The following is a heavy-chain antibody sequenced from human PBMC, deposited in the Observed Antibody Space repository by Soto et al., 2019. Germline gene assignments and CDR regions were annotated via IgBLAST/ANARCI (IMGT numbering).Heavy chain of an antibody. CDR1: GGTFSSYA. CDR2: IIPIFGTA. J-gene: IGHJ6*02. V-gene: IGHV1-69*13. Sequence: GGSVKVSCKASGGTFSSYAISWVRQAPGQGLEWMGGIIPIFGTANYAQKFQGRVTITADESTSTAYMELSSLRSEDTAVYYCARVESEYSYGPFYYYGMDVWGQGTTVTVSS. CDR3: ARVESEYSYGPFYYYGMDV. D-gene: IGHD5-18*01.